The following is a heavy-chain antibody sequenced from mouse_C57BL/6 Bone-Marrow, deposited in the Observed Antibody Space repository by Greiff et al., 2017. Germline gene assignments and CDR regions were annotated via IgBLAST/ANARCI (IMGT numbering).Heavy chain of an antibody. J-gene: IGHJ3*01. CDR2: ISSGGDYI. D-gene: IGHD2-3*01. CDR3: TRDRGPYDGTTWFAY. CDR1: GFTFSSYA. V-gene: IGHV5-9-1*02. Sequence: EVKVVESGEGLVKPGGSLKLSCAASGFTFSSYAMSWVRQTPEKRLEWVAYISSGGDYIYYADTVKGRFTISRDNARNTLYLQMSSLKSEDTAMYYCTRDRGPYDGTTWFAYWGQGTLVTVSA.